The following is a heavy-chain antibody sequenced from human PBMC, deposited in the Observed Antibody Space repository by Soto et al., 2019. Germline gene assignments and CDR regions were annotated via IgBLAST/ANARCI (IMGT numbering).Heavy chain of an antibody. CDR2: IYSGGST. CDR1: GFTVSSNY. D-gene: IGHD4-4*01. V-gene: IGHV3-53*01. Sequence: LSLSCAASGFTVSSNYMSWVRQAPGKGLEWVSVIYSGGSTYYADSVKGRFTISRDNSKNTLYLQMNSLRAEDTAVYYCARDEDYSTHYYYGMDVWGQGTTVTVSS. CDR3: ARDEDYSTHYYYGMDV. J-gene: IGHJ6*02.